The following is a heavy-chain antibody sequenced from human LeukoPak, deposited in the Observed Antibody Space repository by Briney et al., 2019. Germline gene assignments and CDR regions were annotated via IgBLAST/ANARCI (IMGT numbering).Heavy chain of an antibody. D-gene: IGHD4-23*01. V-gene: IGHV4-39*07. CDR3: AREEEDYGGNIFDY. CDR2: IYYSGST. Sequence: SETLSLTCTVSGGSISSYYWSWIRQPPGKGLEWIGSIYYSGSTYYNPSLKSRVTISVDTSKNQFSLKLSSVTAADTAVYYCAREEEDYGGNIFDYWGQGTLVTVSS. CDR1: GGSISSYY. J-gene: IGHJ4*02.